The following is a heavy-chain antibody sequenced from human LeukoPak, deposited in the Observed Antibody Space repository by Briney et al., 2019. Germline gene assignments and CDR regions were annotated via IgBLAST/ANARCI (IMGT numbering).Heavy chain of an antibody. CDR3: ARDQGYSSGWYSVLDY. J-gene: IGHJ4*02. CDR1: GDSVSSNSAA. CDR2: TYYRSKWFN. D-gene: IGHD6-19*01. Sequence: SQTLSLTCAISGDSVSSNSAAWNWIRQSPSRGLEWLGRTYYRSKWFNDYAVSVKSRITINPDTSKNQFSLQLNSVTPEDTAVYYCARDQGYSSGWYSVLDYWGQGTLVTVSS. V-gene: IGHV6-1*01.